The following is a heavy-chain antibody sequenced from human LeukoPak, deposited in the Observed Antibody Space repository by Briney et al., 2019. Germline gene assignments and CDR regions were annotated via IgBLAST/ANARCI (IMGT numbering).Heavy chain of an antibody. CDR2: IYSGGST. Sequence: GGSLRLSCAASGFTVSSNYMSWVRQAPGKGLEWVSVIYSGGSTYYADSVKGRFTISRDNSKNTLYLQMNSLRAEDTAVYYCARPARNYDILPGYSPGYFDLWGRGTLVTVSS. V-gene: IGHV3-66*04. CDR3: ARPARNYDILPGYSPGYFDL. J-gene: IGHJ2*01. CDR1: GFTVSSNY. D-gene: IGHD3-9*01.